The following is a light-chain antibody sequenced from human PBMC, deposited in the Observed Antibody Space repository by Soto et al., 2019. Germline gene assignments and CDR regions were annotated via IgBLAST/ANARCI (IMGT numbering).Light chain of an antibody. Sequence: EIVLTQSPATLSLSPGDRATLSCRASQSVSSAYLAWYQQKPGQAPRLLIYGASNRATGIPDRFSGSGSGTDFTLTISRLEPEDFAVYYCQQYGSSSTFGQGTKVNIK. J-gene: IGKJ1*01. CDR3: QQYGSSST. CDR1: QSVSSAY. CDR2: GAS. V-gene: IGKV3-20*01.